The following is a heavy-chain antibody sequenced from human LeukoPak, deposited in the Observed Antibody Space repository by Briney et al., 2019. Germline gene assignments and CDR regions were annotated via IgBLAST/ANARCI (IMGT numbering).Heavy chain of an antibody. J-gene: IGHJ6*03. V-gene: IGHV4-59*01. CDR1: GGSISDYS. Sequence: SETLSLTCTVSGGSISDYSWSWIRQPPGDGLEWIGYIHYNGSTNYKSSLRSRVTISVDTSNNQFSLTLSSVTSTDTAVYYCARASVTYYYYYYMDVWGEGTTVTVSS. D-gene: IGHD4-11*01. CDR3: ARASVTYYYYYYMDV. CDR2: IHYNGST.